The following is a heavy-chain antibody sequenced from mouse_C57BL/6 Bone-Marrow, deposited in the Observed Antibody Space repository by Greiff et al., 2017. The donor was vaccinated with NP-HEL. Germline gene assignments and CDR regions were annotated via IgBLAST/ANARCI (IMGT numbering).Heavy chain of an antibody. CDR2: IYPGDGDT. CDR1: GYTFSTSW. J-gene: IGHJ2*01. CDR3: ARGESWGGCFDY. Sequence: VQRVESGPELVKPGASVKISCKASGYTFSTSWMNWMKQRPGTGLEWIGRIYPGDGDTNYSGNFEGKASLTADKSSSSAYMQLSSLTAEDSAVDVCARGESWGGCFDYWGQGTTLTVSS. D-gene: IGHD3-3*01. V-gene: IGHV1-82*01.